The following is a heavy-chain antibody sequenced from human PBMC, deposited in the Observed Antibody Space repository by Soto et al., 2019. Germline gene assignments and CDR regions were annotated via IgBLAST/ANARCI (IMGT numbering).Heavy chain of an antibody. Sequence: GGSLRLSCAASGFTFSSYAVSWVRQAPGKGPEWISSISGSGSTIYYADSVKGRFTISRDNAKNSVYLQMDSLRVEDTAVYYCAREGALKPFSSWGQGALVTVSS. CDR3: AREGALKPFSS. CDR2: ISGSGSTI. J-gene: IGHJ5*02. CDR1: GFTFSSYA. V-gene: IGHV3-21*01.